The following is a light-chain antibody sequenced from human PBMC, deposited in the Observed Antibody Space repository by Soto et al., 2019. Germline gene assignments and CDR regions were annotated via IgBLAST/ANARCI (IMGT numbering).Light chain of an antibody. J-gene: IGKJ2*01. CDR2: GAS. CDR3: QQYDTSIWAYT. Sequence: EVVLTQSPVTLSLSPGERATLSCRASQSVSSSYLAWYQQKPGQAPMLLIYGASSRATGIPDRFSGSGSGTDVTLTISRLEPEDFAVYYCQQYDTSIWAYTFGEGTKLEIK. V-gene: IGKV3-20*01. CDR1: QSVSSSY.